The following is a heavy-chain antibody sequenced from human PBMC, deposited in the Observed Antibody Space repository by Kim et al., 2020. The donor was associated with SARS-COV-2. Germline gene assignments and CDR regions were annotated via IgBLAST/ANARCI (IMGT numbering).Heavy chain of an antibody. CDR1: GFFFSSHV. V-gene: IGHV3-23*01. CDR3: AKAPVCEPSGTGGNWFDP. D-gene: IGHD3-10*01. J-gene: IGHJ5*02. CDR2: IGGDGRGA. Sequence: GGSLRLSCAASGFFFSSHVINWVRQAPGKGLEWVCDIGGDGRGACYADSVKGRFTVSRDNSKNMVYLEMNSLTVDDTAVYCCAKAPVCEPSGTGGNWFDPWREGTRLTVSP.